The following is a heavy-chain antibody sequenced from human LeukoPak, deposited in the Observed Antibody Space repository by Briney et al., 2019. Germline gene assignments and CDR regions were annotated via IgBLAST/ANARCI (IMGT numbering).Heavy chain of an antibody. CDR2: TYYRSKWYN. CDR3: ARAAPGSWYVGYYFDY. Sequence: SQTLSLTCAISGDSVSSNSAAWNWIRQSPSRGLEWLGRTYYRSKWYNDCAVSVKSRITINPDTPKNQFSLQLNSVTPEDTAVYYCARAAPGSWYVGYYFDYWGQGTLVTVSS. J-gene: IGHJ4*02. V-gene: IGHV6-1*01. CDR1: GDSVSSNSAA. D-gene: IGHD6-13*01.